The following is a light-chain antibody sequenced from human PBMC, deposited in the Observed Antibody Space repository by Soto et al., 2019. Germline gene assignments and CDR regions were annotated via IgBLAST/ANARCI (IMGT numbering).Light chain of an antibody. CDR3: CSLASGATVG. CDR1: SSNVGGYER. CDR2: EDT. Sequence: QSALTQPASVSGSPGQSITISCAGTSSNVGGYERVSWYQQQPGKAPQLMIHEDTKRPSGVSNRFSGSKSGNTASLTISGLRPEDEADYYCCSLASGATVGFGGGTKLTVL. J-gene: IGLJ3*02. V-gene: IGLV2-23*01.